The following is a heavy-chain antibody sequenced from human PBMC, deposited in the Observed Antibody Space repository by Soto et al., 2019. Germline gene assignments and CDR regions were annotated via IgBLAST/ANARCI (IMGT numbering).Heavy chain of an antibody. J-gene: IGHJ5*02. D-gene: IGHD6-19*01. CDR2: FHYSGST. V-gene: IGHV4-59*12. CDR3: AGAQRGGWLLNRFRP. CDR1: GGSISSSH. Sequence: QVQLQESGPGLVKPSETLSLTCTVSGGSISSSHWIWIRQPPGKGLEWIAYFHYSGSTNYNPSLKSPVTLSGDNSKDPFPPKLGSVTAADTAVYYWAGAQRGGWLLNRFRPWGQGTLVTVSS.